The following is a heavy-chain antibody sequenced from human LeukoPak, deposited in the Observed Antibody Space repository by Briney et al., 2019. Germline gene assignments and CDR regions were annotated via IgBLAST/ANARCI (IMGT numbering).Heavy chain of an antibody. V-gene: IGHV1-2*02. D-gene: IGHD5-18*01. CDR2: INPNSGGT. J-gene: IGHJ4*02. CDR1: VYTFTGYY. CDR3: ARDSGYSNGYAGDFVFDY. Sequence: ASVKVSCKASVYTFTGYYMHWVRQAPGQGLEWMGWINPNSGGTNYAQKFQGRVTMTRDTSISTAYMELSRLRSDDTAVYYCARDSGYSNGYAGDFVFDYWGQGTLVTVSS.